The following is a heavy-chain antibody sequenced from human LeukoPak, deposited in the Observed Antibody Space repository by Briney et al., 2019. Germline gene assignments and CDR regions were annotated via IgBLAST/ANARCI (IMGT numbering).Heavy chain of an antibody. CDR3: ARDAPYSSSTFDP. D-gene: IGHD6-6*01. J-gene: IGHJ5*02. CDR2: ISAYNGNT. Sequence: ASVKVSCTASVYTFTSYGISWVRQAPGHEREWMGWISAYNGNTNYAQKLQGRVTMTTDTSTSTAYMELRSLRSDDTAVYYGARDAPYSSSTFDPWGQGTLVTVSS. V-gene: IGHV1-18*01. CDR1: VYTFTSYG.